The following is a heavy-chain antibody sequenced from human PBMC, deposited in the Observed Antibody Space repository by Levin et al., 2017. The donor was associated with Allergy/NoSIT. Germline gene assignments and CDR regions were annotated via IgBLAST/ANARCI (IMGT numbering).Heavy chain of an antibody. Sequence: AASVKVSCKASGYTFTSYGISWVRQAPGQGLEWMGWISVYNGNTNYAQKLQGRVTMTTDTSTSTAYMELRSLRSDDTAVYYCARRYYDILTGYYAFDYWGQGTLVTVSS. CDR1: GYTFTSYG. D-gene: IGHD3-9*01. J-gene: IGHJ4*02. V-gene: IGHV1-18*01. CDR2: ISVYNGNT. CDR3: ARRYYDILTGYYAFDY.